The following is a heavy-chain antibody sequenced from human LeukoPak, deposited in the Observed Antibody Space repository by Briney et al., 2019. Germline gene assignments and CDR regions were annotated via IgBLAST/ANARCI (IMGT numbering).Heavy chain of an antibody. CDR2: ISTSSSYI. J-gene: IGHJ4*02. D-gene: IGHD5-12*01. V-gene: IGHV3-21*01. CDR3: ARVGLDRRGYSGYEAFDY. Sequence: GGSLRLSCAASGFTFSSYSMNWVRQAPGKGLEWVSSISTSSSYIYYADAVKGRFTISRDNAKNSLYLQINSLRAEDTAEYYCARVGLDRRGYSGYEAFDYWGQGTLVTVSS. CDR1: GFTFSSYS.